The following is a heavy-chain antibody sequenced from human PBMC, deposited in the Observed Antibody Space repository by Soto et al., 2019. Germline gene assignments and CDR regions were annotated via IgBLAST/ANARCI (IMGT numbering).Heavy chain of an antibody. D-gene: IGHD1-26*01. Sequence: QVQVVESGGGVVQPGRSLRLSCAASGFTFSDYGMHWVRQAPGKGLEWVAVISYDGSKKYYADSVKGRFTTSRDHSKNTLYLQINSLRPDDTAVYYCATVGKGWDDFDYWGQGTLVTVSS. J-gene: IGHJ4*02. CDR2: ISYDGSKK. CDR3: ATVGKGWDDFDY. V-gene: IGHV3-30*03. CDR1: GFTFSDYG.